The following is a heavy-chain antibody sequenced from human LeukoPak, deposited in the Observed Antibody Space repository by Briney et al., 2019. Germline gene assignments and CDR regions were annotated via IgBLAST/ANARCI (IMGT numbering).Heavy chain of an antibody. CDR1: GGSFSGYY. Sequence: SETLSLTCAVYGGSFSGYYWSWIRQPPGKGLEWIGENNHSGSTNYNPSLKSRVTISVDTSKNQFSLKLSSVTAADTAVYYCARDAPYYYDSSGFDYWGQGTLVTVSS. V-gene: IGHV4-34*01. CDR2: NNHSGST. J-gene: IGHJ4*02. D-gene: IGHD3-22*01. CDR3: ARDAPYYYDSSGFDY.